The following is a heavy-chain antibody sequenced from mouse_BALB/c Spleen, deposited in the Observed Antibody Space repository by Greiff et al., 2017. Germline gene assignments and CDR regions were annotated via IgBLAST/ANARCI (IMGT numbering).Heavy chain of an antibody. CDR2: INPYNGAT. Sequence: EVQLQQSGPELVKPGASVKISCKASGYSFTGYYMHWVKQSHVKSLEWIGRINPYNGATSYNQNFKDKASLTVDKSSSTAYMELHSLTSEDSAVYYCARGYGSSYADYWGQGTTLTVSS. V-gene: IGHV1-26*01. CDR3: ARGYGSSYADY. CDR1: GYSFTGYY. D-gene: IGHD1-1*01. J-gene: IGHJ2*01.